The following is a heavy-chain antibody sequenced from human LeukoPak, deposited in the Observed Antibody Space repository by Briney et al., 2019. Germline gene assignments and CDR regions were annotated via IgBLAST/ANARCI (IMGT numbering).Heavy chain of an antibody. Sequence: GGSLRLSCAASGFTFSSYAMHWVRQAPGKGLEWVAVISYDGSNKYYADSVKGRFTISRDNSKNTLYLQMNSLRAEDTAVYYCASPRAAAGWFDPWGQGTLVTVSS. V-gene: IGHV3-30*04. CDR1: GFTFSSYA. D-gene: IGHD6-13*01. CDR2: ISYDGSNK. CDR3: ASPRAAAGWFDP. J-gene: IGHJ5*02.